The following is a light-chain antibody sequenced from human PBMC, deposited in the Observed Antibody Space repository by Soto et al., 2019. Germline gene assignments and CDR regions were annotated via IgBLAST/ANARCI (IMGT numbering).Light chain of an antibody. J-gene: IGKJ1*01. Sequence: EIVLRQCPATLALSPGERATLSCGASQSVSSNLAWYQQKPGQAPSLLIYGAFTRATGIPARFSGTGSGTEFTLSISSLQPDYFATYYCQQYNAYSMWTFGQGTKVDIK. CDR2: GAF. V-gene: IGKV3-15*01. CDR3: QQYNAYSMWT. CDR1: QSVSSN.